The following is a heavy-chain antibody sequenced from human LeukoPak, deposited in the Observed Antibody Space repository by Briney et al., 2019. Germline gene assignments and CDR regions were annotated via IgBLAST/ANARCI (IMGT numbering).Heavy chain of an antibody. CDR3: AKAASGSYLYYFDY. Sequence: GGSLRLSCAASGFTFDDYAMHWVRQAPGKGLEWVSTISYSGGSTYYVDSVKGRFPIPRDNSENTLYLQLNSLRAEDTAVYYCAKAASGSYLYYFDYWGQGTLVTVSS. CDR2: ISYSGGST. CDR1: GFTFDDYA. V-gene: IGHV3-23*01. J-gene: IGHJ4*02. D-gene: IGHD1-26*01.